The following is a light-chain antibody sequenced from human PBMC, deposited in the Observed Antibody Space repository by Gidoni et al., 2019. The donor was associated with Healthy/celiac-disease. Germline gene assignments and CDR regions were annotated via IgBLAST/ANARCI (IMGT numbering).Light chain of an antibody. Sequence: EIVMTPSPATLSVSPGERATLPCRASQSESSNLAWYQQKPGPAPRPLIYGESTRATGIPARVSGSGSGTEITLTISSLQSEDVEVYDCQQYNNWPPGTFGQGTKVEIK. CDR2: GES. J-gene: IGKJ1*01. CDR1: QSESSN. CDR3: QQYNNWPPGT. V-gene: IGKV3-15*01.